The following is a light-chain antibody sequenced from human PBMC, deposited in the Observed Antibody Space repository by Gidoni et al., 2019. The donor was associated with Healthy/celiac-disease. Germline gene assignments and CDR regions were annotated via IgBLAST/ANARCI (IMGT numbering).Light chain of an antibody. V-gene: IGLV3-19*01. J-gene: IGLJ2*01. CDR3: NSRDSSGNHPVV. CDR2: GKN. Sequence: SSELTQDPAVSVALGQTVRITCQGDSLRSYYASWYQQKPGQAPVLVIYGKNNRPSGIPDRFSGSSSGNTASVTITGAQAEDEADYYCNSRDSSGNHPVVFGGGTKLTVL. CDR1: SLRSYY.